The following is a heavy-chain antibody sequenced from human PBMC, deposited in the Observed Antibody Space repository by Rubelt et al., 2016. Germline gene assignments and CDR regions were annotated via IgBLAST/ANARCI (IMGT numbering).Heavy chain of an antibody. Sequence: QVQLVQSGAEVKKPGASVKVSCKASGYTFTSYGISWVRQAPGQGLEWMGWISAYNGNTNYAQKRQGRGTMTTDTSTSTGYMELRSPRSDDTAVYYCARRDGYNWDDAFDIWGQGTMVTVSS. CDR2: ISAYNGNT. CDR3: ARRDGYNWDDAFDI. V-gene: IGHV1-18*01. CDR1: GYTFTSYG. D-gene: IGHD5-24*01. J-gene: IGHJ3*02.